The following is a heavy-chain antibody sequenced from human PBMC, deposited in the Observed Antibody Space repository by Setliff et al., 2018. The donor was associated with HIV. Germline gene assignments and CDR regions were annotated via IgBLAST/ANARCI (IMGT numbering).Heavy chain of an antibody. CDR1: GGSFSDYS. CDR3: ARGALSLTMTKLLSFFDS. Sequence: SETLSLTCAVYGGSFSDYSWNWIRLPPGKGLEWIGEISHGGSANYNPSLKSRVAISVDTSKKQFSLVLTSVTAADTAIYYCARGALSLTMTKLLSFFDSWGQGTQVTVSS. J-gene: IGHJ4*02. V-gene: IGHV4-34*01. D-gene: IGHD3-22*01. CDR2: ISHGGSA.